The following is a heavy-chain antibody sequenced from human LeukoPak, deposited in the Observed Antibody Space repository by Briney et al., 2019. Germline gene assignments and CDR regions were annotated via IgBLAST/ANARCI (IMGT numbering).Heavy chain of an antibody. V-gene: IGHV3-23*01. CDR3: AKDKRDRYNSGWYYLDY. J-gene: IGHJ4*02. D-gene: IGHD6-19*01. CDR2: ISSDGTST. Sequence: GGSLRLSCAASGFTFSSYALNWVRQAPGKGLEWVSTISSDGTSTYYADSVKGRFTISRDKSKNTVFLQMNSLRAEDTAIYYCAKDKRDRYNSGWYYLDYWGQGTLVTVSS. CDR1: GFTFSSYA.